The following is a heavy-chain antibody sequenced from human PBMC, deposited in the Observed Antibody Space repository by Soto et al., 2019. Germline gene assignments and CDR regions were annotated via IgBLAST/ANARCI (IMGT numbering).Heavy chain of an antibody. J-gene: IGHJ6*02. CDR2: IYYSGST. CDR3: ARQDYYYYGMDV. V-gene: IGHV4-59*01. CDR1: GGSISSYY. Sequence: SETLSLTCTVSGGSISSYYWSWIRQPPEKGLKRNGYIYYSGSTNYNPSHKSPVTISIDTSKNQFSLKLSTVNPADTAVYYCARQDYYYYGMDVWGHGTTVTVSS.